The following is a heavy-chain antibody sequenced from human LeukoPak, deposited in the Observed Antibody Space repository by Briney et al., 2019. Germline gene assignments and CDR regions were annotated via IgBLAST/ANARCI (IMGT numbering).Heavy chain of an antibody. CDR1: GFTFSTYP. Sequence: GGSLRLSCAASGFTFSTYPMHWVRQAPGKGLEYVSAISNNGDTTYYANSVKGRFTISRDNSKNTLFLQMGSLRAEDMAVYYCARGDSVIRRLDYWGQGTLVTVSS. V-gene: IGHV3-64*01. J-gene: IGHJ4*02. CDR3: ARGDSVIRRLDY. D-gene: IGHD2-21*01. CDR2: ISNNGDTT.